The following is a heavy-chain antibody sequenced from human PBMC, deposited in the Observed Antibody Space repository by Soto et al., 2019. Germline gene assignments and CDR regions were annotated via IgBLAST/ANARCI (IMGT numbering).Heavy chain of an antibody. D-gene: IGHD2-8*01. V-gene: IGHV1-69*12. CDR2: IMPIFRTP. CDR1: GGTFSTSA. Sequence: QVQLEQSGAEVKKPGSSVKVSCKASGGTFSTSAISWVRQAPGQGLEWMGGIMPIFRTPDYAQKFQGRVTVSADESTSTAYMELSGLRSDDTAVYYCARDNDRPQLGGNCYYILDVWGQGTTITVSS. J-gene: IGHJ6*02. CDR3: ARDNDRPQLGGNCYYILDV.